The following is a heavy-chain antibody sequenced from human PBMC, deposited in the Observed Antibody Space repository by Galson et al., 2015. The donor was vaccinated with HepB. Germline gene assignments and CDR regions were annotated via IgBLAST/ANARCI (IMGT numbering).Heavy chain of an antibody. CDR2: INPNSGGT. CDR1: GGTFSGYA. V-gene: IGHV1-2*06. Sequence: SVKVSCKASGGTFSGYAIGWVRQAPGQGLEWMGRINPNSGGTNYAQKFQGRVTMTRDTSISTAYMELSRLRSDDTAVYYCARDRRSSGGISGAFDIWGQGTMVTVSS. D-gene: IGHD6-19*01. CDR3: ARDRRSSGGISGAFDI. J-gene: IGHJ3*02.